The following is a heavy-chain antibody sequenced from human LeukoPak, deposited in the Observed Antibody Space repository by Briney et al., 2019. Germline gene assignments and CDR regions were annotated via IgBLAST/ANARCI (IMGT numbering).Heavy chain of an antibody. D-gene: IGHD2-8*01. V-gene: IGHV4-59*01. CDR2: IYYSGST. CDR1: GGSISSYY. Sequence: SETLSLTCTVSGGSISSYYWSWIRQPPGKGLEWIGYIYYSGSTNYNPSLESRVTISVDTSKNQFSLKLSSVTAADTAVYYCARVADCTNGVCYSDYYYYMDVWGKGTTVTVSS. CDR3: ARVADCTNGVCYSDYYYYMDV. J-gene: IGHJ6*03.